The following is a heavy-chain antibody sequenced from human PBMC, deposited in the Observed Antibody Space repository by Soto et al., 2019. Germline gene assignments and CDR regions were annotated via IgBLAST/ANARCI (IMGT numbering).Heavy chain of an antibody. CDR2: ISGGGGST. D-gene: IGHD3-3*01. V-gene: IGHV3-23*01. Sequence: GGSLRLSCAASGFSFSNYAMSWVRQAPGKGLEWVSSISGGGGSTYYADSVKGRFTISRDNSKNTLYLQMNSLGAEDTAVYYCAKDPAITIFGVAPDYWGQGTLVTVSS. CDR3: AKDPAITIFGVAPDY. J-gene: IGHJ4*02. CDR1: GFSFSNYA.